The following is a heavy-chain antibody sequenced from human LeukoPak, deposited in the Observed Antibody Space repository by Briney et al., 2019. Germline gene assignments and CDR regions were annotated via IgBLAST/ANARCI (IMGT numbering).Heavy chain of an antibody. CDR1: GFTFSSYA. J-gene: IGHJ5*02. CDR3: ERDDSSSA. CDR2: ISGSGGTT. Sequence: GGSPRLSCAASGFTFSSYAMSWVRQAPGRGLEWVSAISGSGGTTYYADSVKGRFTISRDNAKNSLYLQMNSLRAEDTAVYYCERDDSSSAWGQGTLVTVSS. V-gene: IGHV3-23*01. D-gene: IGHD6-6*01.